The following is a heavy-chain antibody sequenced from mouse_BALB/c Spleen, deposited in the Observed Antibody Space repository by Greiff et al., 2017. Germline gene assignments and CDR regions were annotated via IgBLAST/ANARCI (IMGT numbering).Heavy chain of an antibody. V-gene: IGHV3-2*02. J-gene: IGHJ1*01. D-gene: IGHD3-3*01. CDR2: ISYSGST. CDR3: ARPGRDWYFDV. CDR1: GYSITSDYA. Sequence: EVKLMESGPGLVKPSQSLSLTCTVTGYSITSDYAWNWIRQFPGNKLEWMGYISYSGSTSYNPSLKSRISITRDTSKNQFFLQLNSVTTEDTATYYCARPGRDWYFDVWGAGTTVTVSS.